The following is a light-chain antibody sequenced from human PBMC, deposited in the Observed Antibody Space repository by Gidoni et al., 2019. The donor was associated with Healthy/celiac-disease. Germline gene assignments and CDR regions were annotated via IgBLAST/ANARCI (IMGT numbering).Light chain of an antibody. V-gene: IGKV3-11*01. CDR2: DAS. J-gene: IGKJ4*01. Sequence: EIVFTLSPATLSLSPGERATLACRASQSVSSYLAWYQQKPGQAPRLLIYDASNRATGIPARFSGSGSGTDFTLTISSLEPEDFAVYYCQQRSNWPLTFXGXTKVEIK. CDR1: QSVSSY. CDR3: QQRSNWPLT.